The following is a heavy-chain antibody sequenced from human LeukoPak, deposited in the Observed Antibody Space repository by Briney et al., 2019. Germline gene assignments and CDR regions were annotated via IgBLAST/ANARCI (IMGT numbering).Heavy chain of an antibody. CDR3: ARDNPDYGDPPGYAFDI. CDR1: GGSINSYY. D-gene: IGHD4-17*01. V-gene: IGHV4-59*01. Sequence: SETLSLTCTVSGGSINSYYWSWIRQPPGKGLEWIGYIYYSGSTNYNPSLKSRVTISVDTSKNQFSLKLSSVTAADTAVYYCARDNPDYGDPPGYAFDIWGQGTMVTVSS. CDR2: IYYSGST. J-gene: IGHJ3*02.